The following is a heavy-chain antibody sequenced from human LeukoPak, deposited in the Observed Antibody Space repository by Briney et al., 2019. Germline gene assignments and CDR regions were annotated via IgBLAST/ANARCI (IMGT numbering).Heavy chain of an antibody. Sequence: GGSLRLSWAASGFTFSSYWMSWVRQAPGKGLEWVANIRQDGSTMSYVDSVRGRFTISRNNAKNSLYLQMSSLGADDTAVYYCVRDRGFGANDYWGQGTLVTVSS. V-gene: IGHV3-7*01. CDR3: VRDRGFGANDY. J-gene: IGHJ4*02. CDR1: GFTFSSYW. D-gene: IGHD3-10*01. CDR2: IRQDGSTM.